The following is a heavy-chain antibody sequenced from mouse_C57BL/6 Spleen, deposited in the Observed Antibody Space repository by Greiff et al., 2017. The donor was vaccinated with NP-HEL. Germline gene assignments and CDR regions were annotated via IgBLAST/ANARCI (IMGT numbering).Heavy chain of an antibody. CDR3: ARDRTGTYWYFDV. Sequence: EVKLQESGGGLVKPGGSLKLSCAASGFTFSSYAMSWVRQTPEKRLEWVATISDGGSYTYYPDNVKGRFTISRDNAKDNLYLQMSHLKSEDTAMYYCARDRTGTYWYFDVWGTGTTVTVSS. CDR2: ISDGGSYT. J-gene: IGHJ1*03. D-gene: IGHD4-1*01. CDR1: GFTFSSYA. V-gene: IGHV5-4*01.